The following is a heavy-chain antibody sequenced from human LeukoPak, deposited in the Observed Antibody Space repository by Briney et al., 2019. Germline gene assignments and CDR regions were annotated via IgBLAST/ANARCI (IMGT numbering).Heavy chain of an antibody. V-gene: IGHV4-34*01. Sequence: PSETLSLTCAVYGGSFSGYYWSWLRQPPGKGLEWIGEINHSGSTNYNPSLKSRVTISVDTSKNQFSLKLSSVTAADTAVYYCARKKVLLWFGRPPFFDYWGQGTLVTVSS. J-gene: IGHJ4*02. CDR2: INHSGST. D-gene: IGHD3-10*01. CDR3: ARKKVLLWFGRPPFFDY. CDR1: GGSFSGYY.